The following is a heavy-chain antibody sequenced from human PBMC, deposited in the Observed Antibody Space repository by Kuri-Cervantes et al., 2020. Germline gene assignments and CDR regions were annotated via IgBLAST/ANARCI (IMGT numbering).Heavy chain of an antibody. Sequence: ASVKVSCKASGYTFTSYDINWGRQATGQGLEWMGWINPNSGGTNYAQKFQGWVTMTRDTSISTAYMELSRLRSADTAVYYCARTMVRGVIYSRYYWGQGTLVTVSS. CDR2: INPNSGGT. J-gene: IGHJ4*02. CDR1: GYTFTSYD. D-gene: IGHD3-10*01. V-gene: IGHV1-2*04. CDR3: ARTMVRGVIYSRYY.